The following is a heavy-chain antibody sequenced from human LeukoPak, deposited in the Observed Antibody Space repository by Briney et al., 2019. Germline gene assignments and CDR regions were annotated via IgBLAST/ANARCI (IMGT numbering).Heavy chain of an antibody. Sequence: GGSLRLSCAASGFTFSGSAMHWVRQASGKGLEGVGRIRSKANSYVTGYAASVKGRFTISRDNAKNSLFLQMNSLRAEDTAFYYCAKLLRDATIYDFWGHGALVTVSS. CDR3: AKLLRDATIYDF. CDR1: GFTFSGSA. D-gene: IGHD5-24*01. CDR2: IRSKANSYVT. J-gene: IGHJ4*01. V-gene: IGHV3-73*01.